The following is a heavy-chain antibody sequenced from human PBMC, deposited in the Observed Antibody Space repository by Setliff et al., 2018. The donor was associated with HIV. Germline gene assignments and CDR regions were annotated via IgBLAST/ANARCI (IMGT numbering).Heavy chain of an antibody. Sequence: ASETLSLTCTVSGGSISSRNYYWAWIRQPPGKGLEWIGTIYYGTTHYNPSLNSRVIISVDTSKNQFSLRLNSVTAADTAVYYCARHSLGNIGDYIRIGAIDIWGQGTMVTVSS. CDR3: ARHSLGNIGDYIRIGAIDI. CDR2: IYYGTT. CDR1: GGSISSRNYY. D-gene: IGHD4-17*01. V-gene: IGHV4-39*01. J-gene: IGHJ3*02.